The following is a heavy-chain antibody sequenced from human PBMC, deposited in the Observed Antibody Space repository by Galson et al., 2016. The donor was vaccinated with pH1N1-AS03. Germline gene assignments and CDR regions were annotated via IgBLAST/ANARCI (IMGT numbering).Heavy chain of an antibody. CDR2: ISRSGST. Sequence: SETLSLTCTVSGDSISTSDWTWIRQPPGKGLESIGYISRSGSTHYNPSLKSRATISIDASKSQFSLSLSSVTAADTAVYYCARRFSEFLVAENDAFDMWGQGTMVTVSS. J-gene: IGHJ3*02. V-gene: IGHV4-4*09. CDR1: GDSISTSD. CDR3: ARRFSEFLVAENDAFDM. D-gene: IGHD3-3*01.